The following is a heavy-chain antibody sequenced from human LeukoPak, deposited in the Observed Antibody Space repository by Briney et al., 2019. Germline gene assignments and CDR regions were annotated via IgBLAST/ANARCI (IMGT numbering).Heavy chain of an antibody. J-gene: IGHJ6*02. CDR2: VYDSGST. D-gene: IGHD3-3*01. CDR1: GGSTTSGSYY. V-gene: IGHV4-39*01. Sequence: PSETLSLTCTVSGGSTTSGSYYWGWIRQPPGKGREGIGRVYDSGSTYYNPSLKNRGTMSVDTSKNQFSLKLSSVTAADTAVYYCARYSSTIFGARSGMDVWGQGTTVTVSS. CDR3: ARYSSTIFGARSGMDV.